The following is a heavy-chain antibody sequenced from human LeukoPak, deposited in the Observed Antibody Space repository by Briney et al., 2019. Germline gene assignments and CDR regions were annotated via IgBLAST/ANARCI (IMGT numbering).Heavy chain of an antibody. CDR1: GFTFSSYW. J-gene: IGHJ4*02. D-gene: IGHD3-10*01. CDR3: AKDRGVTMVRGFFDY. Sequence: GGSLRLSCAASGFTFSSYWMTWVRQAPGKGLEWVANIEQDGSEEYYVDSVKGRFTISRDNSKNTLYLQMNSLRAEDTAVYYCAKDRGVTMVRGFFDYWGQGTLVTVSS. CDR2: IEQDGSEE. V-gene: IGHV3-7*01.